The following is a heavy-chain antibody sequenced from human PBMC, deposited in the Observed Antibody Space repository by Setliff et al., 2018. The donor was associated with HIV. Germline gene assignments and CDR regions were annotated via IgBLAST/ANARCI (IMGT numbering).Heavy chain of an antibody. CDR3: ARSPSYRSSWEYYFDY. CDR1: GGSISGYH. Sequence: SETLSLTCTVSGGSISGYHWNWLRQTPGKGLEWIGYIYTSRGTNYNHSLRTRVIISVNTSNQFSLKLSSVTSADAAVYYCARSPSYRSSWEYYFDYWGQGILVTVSS. V-gene: IGHV4-4*09. J-gene: IGHJ4*02. CDR2: IYTSRGT. D-gene: IGHD6-13*01.